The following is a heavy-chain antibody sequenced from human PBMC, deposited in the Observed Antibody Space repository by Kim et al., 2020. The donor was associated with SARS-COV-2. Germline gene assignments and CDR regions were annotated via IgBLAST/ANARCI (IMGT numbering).Heavy chain of an antibody. Sequence: GGSLRLSCAASGFTFSSYGMHWVRQAPGKGLEWVAVIWYDGSNKYYADSVKGRFTISRDNSKNTLYLQMNSLRAEDTAVYYCAKESSSGGYYYGMDVWGQGTTVTVSS. CDR2: IWYDGSNK. D-gene: IGHD2-15*01. CDR1: GFTFSSYG. CDR3: AKESSSGGYYYGMDV. J-gene: IGHJ6*02. V-gene: IGHV3-33*06.